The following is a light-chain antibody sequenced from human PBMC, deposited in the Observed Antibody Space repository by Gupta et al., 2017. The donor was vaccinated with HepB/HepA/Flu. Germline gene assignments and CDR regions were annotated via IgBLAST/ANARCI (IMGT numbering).Light chain of an antibody. CDR3: AAWDDSLSGWI. Sequence: QSVLTQPPSASGTPGPRVTISCSGSTSNIGFNYISWYQQVPGTAPKVLIYRNNQRPSGVPDRFSGSKSGTSGALAISGLRSEDEADYYCAAWDDSLSGWIFGGGTKVTVL. CDR1: TSNIGFNY. V-gene: IGLV1-47*01. CDR2: RNN. J-gene: IGLJ2*01.